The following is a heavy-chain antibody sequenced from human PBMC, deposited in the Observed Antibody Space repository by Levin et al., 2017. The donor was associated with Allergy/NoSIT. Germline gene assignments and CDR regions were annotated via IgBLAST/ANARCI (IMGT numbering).Heavy chain of an antibody. D-gene: IGHD1-7*01. CDR1: GGSFSGYY. V-gene: IGHV4-34*01. J-gene: IGHJ5*02. CDR2: INHSGST. Sequence: HSQTLSLTCAVYGGSFSGYYWSWIRQPPGKGLEWIGEINHSGSTNYNPSLKSRVTISVDTSKNQFSLKLSSVTAADTAVYYCARGVNYECWFDPWGQGTLVTVSS. CDR3: ARGVNYECWFDP.